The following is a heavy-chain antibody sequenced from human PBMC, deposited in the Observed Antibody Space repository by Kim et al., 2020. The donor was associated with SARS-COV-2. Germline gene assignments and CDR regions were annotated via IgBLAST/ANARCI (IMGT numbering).Heavy chain of an antibody. J-gene: IGHJ5*02. Sequence: QKYQGRVTITADESTSTAYMELSSLRSEDTAVYYCARAYNWNYEYNWFDPWGQGTLVTVSS. V-gene: IGHV1-69*01. CDR3: ARAYNWNYEYNWFDP. D-gene: IGHD1-7*01.